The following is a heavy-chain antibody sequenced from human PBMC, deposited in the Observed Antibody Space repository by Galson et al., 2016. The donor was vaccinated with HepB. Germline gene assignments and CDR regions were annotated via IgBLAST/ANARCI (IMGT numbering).Heavy chain of an antibody. V-gene: IGHV2-26*01. CDR2: IFANAEK. CDR3: AREVVPTDAHNWFDP. Sequence: PALVKPTQTLTLTCTVSGFSLSNDRMGVSWIRQPPGKALEWLAHIFANAEKSYSTSLKSRLTISKDTSRSQVVLTMTNMDPVDTATYYCAREVVPTDAHNWFDPWGQGTLVTVSS. D-gene: IGHD2-2*01. CDR1: GFSLSNDRMG. J-gene: IGHJ5*02.